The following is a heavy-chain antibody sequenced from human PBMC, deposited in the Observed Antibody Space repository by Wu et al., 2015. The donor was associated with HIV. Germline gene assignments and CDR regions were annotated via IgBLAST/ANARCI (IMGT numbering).Heavy chain of an antibody. Sequence: QVQLVQSGAEVKKSGASVKVSCKASGYTFTGYYMHWVRQAPGQGLEWMGWISAYNGKINYEQKVQDRVIMTKDPSTSTVYMELRNLRSDDTAVYYCARAPAIEAAGTVDYWGQGTLVIVSS. CDR1: GYTFTGYY. D-gene: IGHD6-13*01. CDR2: ISAYNGKI. V-gene: IGHV1-18*04. CDR3: ARAPAIEAAGTVDY. J-gene: IGHJ4*02.